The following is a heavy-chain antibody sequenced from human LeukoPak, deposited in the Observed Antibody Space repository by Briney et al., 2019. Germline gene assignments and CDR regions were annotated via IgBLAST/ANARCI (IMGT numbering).Heavy chain of an antibody. CDR2: IYYSGST. Sequence: SETLSLTCTVSGGSISSYYWSWIRQPPGKGLEWIGYIYYSGSTNYNPSLKSRVTISVDTSKNQFSLKLSSVTAADTAVYYCARDRSRHYDILTGIYYFDYWGQGTLVTVSS. CDR1: GGSISSYY. V-gene: IGHV4-59*12. CDR3: ARDRSRHYDILTGIYYFDY. J-gene: IGHJ4*02. D-gene: IGHD3-9*01.